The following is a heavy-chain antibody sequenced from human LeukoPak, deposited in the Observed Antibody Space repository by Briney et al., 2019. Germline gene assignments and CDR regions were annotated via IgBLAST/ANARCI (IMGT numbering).Heavy chain of an antibody. CDR2: ISSSSSYI. Sequence: GESLRLSCAASGFTFSSYSMNWVRQAPGKGLEWVSSISSSSSYIYYADSVKGRFTISRDNAKNSLYLQMNSLRAEDTAVYYCARGYGSGSYSVDYWGQGTLVTVSS. J-gene: IGHJ4*02. D-gene: IGHD3-10*01. CDR1: GFTFSSYS. CDR3: ARGYGSGSYSVDY. V-gene: IGHV3-21*01.